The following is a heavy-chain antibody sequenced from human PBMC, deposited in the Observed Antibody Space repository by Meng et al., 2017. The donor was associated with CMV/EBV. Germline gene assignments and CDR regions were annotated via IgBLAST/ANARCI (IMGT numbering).Heavy chain of an antibody. D-gene: IGHD3-22*01. V-gene: IGHV1-2*02. CDR2: INPNSGGT. CDR1: RYTFTGYY. J-gene: IGHJ4*02. Sequence: ASVKVSCKASRYTFTGYYMHWVRQAPGQGLEWMGWINPNSGGTNYAQKFQGRVTMTRDTSISTAYMELSRLRSDDTAVYYCARTYYYDSSGPKGFDYWGQGTLVTVSS. CDR3: ARTYYYDSSGPKGFDY.